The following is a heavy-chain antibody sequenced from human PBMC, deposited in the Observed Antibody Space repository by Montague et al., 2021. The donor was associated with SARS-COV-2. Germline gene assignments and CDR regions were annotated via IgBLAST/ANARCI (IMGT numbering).Heavy chain of an antibody. V-gene: IGHV4-39*01. CDR2: IFYSGST. CDR1: GGSIKSSSYY. CDR3: ARRLYYYTSPFYA. D-gene: IGHD2-8*01. J-gene: IGHJ5*02. Sequence: SETLSLTCTVSGGSIKSSSYYWGWIRQPPGKGLEWLGTIFYSGSTYYNPSLKSRVTLSVDTSKNQFSLQLGSVTATDTAVYYCARRLYYYTSPFYAWGQGTLVTVSS.